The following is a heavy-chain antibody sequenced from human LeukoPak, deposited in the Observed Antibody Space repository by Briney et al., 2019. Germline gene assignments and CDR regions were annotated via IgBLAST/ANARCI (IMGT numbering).Heavy chain of an antibody. D-gene: IGHD6-13*01. Sequence: GASVKVSCKASGGTFSSYAISWVRQAPGQGLEWMGRIIPIFGIANYAQKFQGRVTITADKSTSTAYMELSSLRSEDTAMYYCARGKSSSWSRPNWFDPWGQGTLVTVSS. J-gene: IGHJ5*02. CDR3: ARGKSSSWSRPNWFDP. V-gene: IGHV1-69*04. CDR2: IIPIFGIA. CDR1: GGTFSSYA.